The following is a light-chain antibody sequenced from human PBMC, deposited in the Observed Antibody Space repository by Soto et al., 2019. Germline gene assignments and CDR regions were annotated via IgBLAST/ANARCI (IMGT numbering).Light chain of an antibody. V-gene: IGKV1-6*01. Sequence: AIQMTHSPSSLSASLVDRVTITCRASQGIRNDLGWYQQKPGKAPKLLIYAASSLQSGVPSRFSGSGSGTDFTLTISSLQPEDFATYYCLQDYNYPWTFGQGTKVEIK. CDR3: LQDYNYPWT. J-gene: IGKJ1*01. CDR1: QGIRND. CDR2: AAS.